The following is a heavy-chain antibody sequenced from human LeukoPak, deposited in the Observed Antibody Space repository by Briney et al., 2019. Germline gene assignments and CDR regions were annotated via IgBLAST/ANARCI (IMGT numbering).Heavy chain of an antibody. V-gene: IGHV1-2*02. D-gene: IGHD5-24*01. CDR2: INPNSGGT. CDR1: GYTFTGYY. Sequence: ASVKVSCKASGYTFTGYYMHWVRQAPGQGLEWMGWINPNSGGTNYAQKFQGRVTMTRDTSISTAYMELSRLRSDDTAVYYCAREVNVEMATMGFDPWGQGTLVTVSS. J-gene: IGHJ5*02. CDR3: AREVNVEMATMGFDP.